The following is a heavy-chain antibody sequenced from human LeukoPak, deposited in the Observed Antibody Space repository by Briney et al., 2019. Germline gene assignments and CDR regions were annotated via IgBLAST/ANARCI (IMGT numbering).Heavy chain of an antibody. CDR2: INPDGSMK. CDR3: AKLLGDVTTLDY. Sequence: LSLTCAVSGGSISSGGYSWSWIRQPPGTGLEWVATINPDGSMKWYLDSVNGRFTISRDNSDNAVFLQMNSLRVEDMAVYYCAKLLGDVTTLDYWGQGILVTVSS. D-gene: IGHD3-16*01. CDR1: GGSISSGGYS. J-gene: IGHJ4*02. V-gene: IGHV3-7*01.